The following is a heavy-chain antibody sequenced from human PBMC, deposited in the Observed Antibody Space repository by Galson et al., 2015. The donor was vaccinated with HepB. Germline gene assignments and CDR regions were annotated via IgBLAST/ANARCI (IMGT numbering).Heavy chain of an antibody. D-gene: IGHD2-15*01. CDR2: ISAYNGNT. CDR1: GYTFTSYG. V-gene: IGHV1-18*01. J-gene: IGHJ2*01. Sequence: SVKVSCKASGYTFTSYGISWVRQAPGQGLEWMGWISAYNGNTNYAQKLQGRVTMTTDTSTSTAYMELRSLRSDDTAVYYCARVVVVAAYFSPDWYFDLWGRGTLVTVSS. CDR3: ARVVVVAAYFSPDWYFDL.